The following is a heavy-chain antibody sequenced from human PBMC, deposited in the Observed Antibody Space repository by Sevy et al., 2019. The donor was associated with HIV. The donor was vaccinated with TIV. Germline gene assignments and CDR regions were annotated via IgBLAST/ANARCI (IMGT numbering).Heavy chain of an antibody. J-gene: IGHJ5*02. D-gene: IGHD1-26*01. CDR1: GYTFTGYY. CDR2: INPNSGGT. Sequence: ASVKVSCKASGYTFTGYYMHWVRQAPGQGLEWMGRINPNSGGTNYAQKFQGRVTMTRDTSINTAYMELSRLRSDDTAVYYCARDIVGAIMNWFDPWGQGTLVTVSS. V-gene: IGHV1-2*06. CDR3: ARDIVGAIMNWFDP.